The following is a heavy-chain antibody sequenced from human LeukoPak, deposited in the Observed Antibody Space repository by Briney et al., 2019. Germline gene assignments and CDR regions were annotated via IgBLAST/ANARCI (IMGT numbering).Heavy chain of an antibody. D-gene: IGHD3-3*01. CDR1: GFTFSSYW. V-gene: IGHV3-7*01. CDR3: ARVPITIFGVAIAHYFDY. Sequence: GGSLRLSCAASGFTFSSYWMSWVRQAPGKGLEWVANMKQDGSEKYYVDSVKGRFTISRDNAKNSLYLQMNSLRAEDTAVYYCARVPITIFGVAIAHYFDYWGQGTLVTVSS. J-gene: IGHJ4*02. CDR2: MKQDGSEK.